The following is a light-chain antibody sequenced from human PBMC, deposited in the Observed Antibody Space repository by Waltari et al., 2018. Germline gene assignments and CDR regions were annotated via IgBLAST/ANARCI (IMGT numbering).Light chain of an antibody. CDR1: RSNIGTNA. CDR2: NNN. CDR3: AAWDERLHGMG. V-gene: IGLV1-44*01. Sequence: QYVLTQPPAASGTPGQSVTFPCSGSRSNIGTNAVNWYQLLPGTAPKLLIYNNNERPSGVPDRFSGSKSGTSASLAVSGLQSEDEAHYYCAAWDERLHGMGFGGGTKLTVL. J-gene: IGLJ2*01.